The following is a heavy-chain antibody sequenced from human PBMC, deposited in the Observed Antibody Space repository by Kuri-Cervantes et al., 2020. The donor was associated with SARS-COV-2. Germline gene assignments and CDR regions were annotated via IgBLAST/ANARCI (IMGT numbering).Heavy chain of an antibody. Sequence: GGSLRLSCAASGFTFSSYWMHWVRQAPGKGLVWVSRINSVGSSTSYADSVKGRSTISRDNAKNTLYLQMNSLRAEDTAVYYCARDPAAGLYYYYMDVWGKGTTVTVSS. CDR3: ARDPAAGLYYYYMDV. J-gene: IGHJ6*03. CDR2: INSVGSST. CDR1: GFTFSSYW. V-gene: IGHV3-74*01. D-gene: IGHD6-13*01.